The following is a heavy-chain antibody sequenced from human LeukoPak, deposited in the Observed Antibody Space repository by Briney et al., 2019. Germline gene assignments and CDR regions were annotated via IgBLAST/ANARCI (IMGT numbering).Heavy chain of an antibody. CDR3: AREIGYYGSGSYDGFDP. D-gene: IGHD3-10*01. Sequence: GGSLRLSCAASGFTFSSYSMNWVRQAPGKGLEWVSYISSSSSTIYYADSVKGRFTISRDNAKNSLYLQMNSLRAEDTAVYYCAREIGYYGSGSYDGFDPWGQGTLVTVSS. V-gene: IGHV3-48*01. CDR2: ISSSSSTI. CDR1: GFTFSSYS. J-gene: IGHJ5*02.